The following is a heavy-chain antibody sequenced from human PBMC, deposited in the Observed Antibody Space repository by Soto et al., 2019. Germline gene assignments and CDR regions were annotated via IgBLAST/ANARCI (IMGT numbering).Heavy chain of an antibody. Sequence: SETLSLTCTVSGGSISTGDFYWSWIRQHPGKGLEWIGYIYYSGSTYYNPSLNSRLIMSVDTSQNQFSLKLSSVTAADTAVYYCATARRGAYTFDIWGQGTMVTVSS. CDR2: IYYSGST. CDR3: ATARRGAYTFDI. V-gene: IGHV4-31*03. D-gene: IGHD4-17*01. CDR1: GGSISTGDFY. J-gene: IGHJ3*02.